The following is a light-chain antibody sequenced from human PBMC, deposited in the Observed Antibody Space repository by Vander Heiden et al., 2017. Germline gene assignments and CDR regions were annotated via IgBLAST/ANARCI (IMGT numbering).Light chain of an antibody. J-gene: IGLJ2*01. V-gene: IGLV1-40*01. CDR1: SSNIGAGYD. CDR3: QSYDSSLSGV. CDR2: GNS. Sequence: QSLLTQPPSVSGAPGQRVTISCTGSSSNIGAGYDVHWYQQLPGTAPKLLIYGNSNRPSGVPDRFSGSQSGTSASLATTGLQAEDEADYYCQSYDSSLSGVFGGGTKLTVL.